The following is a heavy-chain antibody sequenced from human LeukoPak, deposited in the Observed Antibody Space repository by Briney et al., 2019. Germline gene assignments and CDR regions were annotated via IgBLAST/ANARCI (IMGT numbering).Heavy chain of an antibody. J-gene: IGHJ3*01. D-gene: IGHD1-26*01. CDR2: INPNSGDA. V-gene: IGHV1-2*02. CDR1: GYTFTGYY. Sequence: GASVKVSCKASGYTFTGYYLHWVRQAPGQGLEWMGWINPNSGDAKYAQKFQGRVTMTRDTSISTAYMWLSRLRSDDTAVYYCAATLLRNVFDLWGQGTLVTVSS. CDR3: AATLLRNVFDL.